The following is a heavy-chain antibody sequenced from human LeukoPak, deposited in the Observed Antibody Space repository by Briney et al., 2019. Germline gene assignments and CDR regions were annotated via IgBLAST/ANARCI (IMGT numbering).Heavy chain of an antibody. D-gene: IGHD3-10*01. J-gene: IGHJ6*02. CDR2: ISSSSSYI. CDR1: GFTFSSYG. Sequence: GGSLRLSCAASGFTFSSYGMHWVRQAPGKGLEWVSSISSSSSYIYYADSVKGRFTISRDNAKNSLYLQMNSLRAEDTAVYYCARVGYYGSGSYSTYYYGMDVWGQGTTVTVSS. CDR3: ARVGYYGSGSYSTYYYGMDV. V-gene: IGHV3-21*01.